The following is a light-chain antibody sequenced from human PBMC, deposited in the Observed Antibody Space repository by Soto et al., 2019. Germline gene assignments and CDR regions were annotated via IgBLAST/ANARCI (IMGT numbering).Light chain of an antibody. CDR2: AAS. J-gene: IGKJ5*01. V-gene: IGKV1-9*01. CDR1: QDITNY. CDR3: QQLNGFPIT. Sequence: DIQLTQSPSFLSASVGDRVTITCRASQDITNYLAWYQQKRGKAPELLIYAASTLPSGVPARFSGSGSGTEFTLTISGRQPEDVPTYYCQQLNGFPITFGQGTRLDIQ.